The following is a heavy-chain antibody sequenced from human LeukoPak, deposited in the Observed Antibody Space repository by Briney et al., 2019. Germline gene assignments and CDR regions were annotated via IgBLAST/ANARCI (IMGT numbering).Heavy chain of an antibody. Sequence: GGSLRLSCAASGFTFSSYAMTWVRQGPGKGLEWVSAMSGSGGGTYYADSVKGRFTISRDNSKNTLYLQMHSLRAEDTAVYYCAKGRGASPYFFDYWAGETVAPVPS. CDR1: GFTFSSYA. D-gene: IGHD3-9*01. CDR2: MSGSGGGT. CDR3: AKGRGASPYFFDY. J-gene: IGHJ4*02. V-gene: IGHV3-23*01.